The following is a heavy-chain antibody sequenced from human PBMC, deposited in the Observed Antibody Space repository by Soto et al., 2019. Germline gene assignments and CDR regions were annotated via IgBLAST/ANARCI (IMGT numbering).Heavy chain of an antibody. D-gene: IGHD2-2*01. J-gene: IGHJ1*01. CDR2: INAGNGNT. CDR1: GYTFTSYA. V-gene: IGHV1-3*01. Sequence: ASVKVSCKASGYTFTSYAMHWVRQAPGQRLEWMGWINAGNGNTKYSQKFQGRVTITRDTSASTAYMELSSLRSEDTAVYYCARDSPCSSTSCYPKYFQHWGQGTPVTVSS. CDR3: ARDSPCSSTSCYPKYFQH.